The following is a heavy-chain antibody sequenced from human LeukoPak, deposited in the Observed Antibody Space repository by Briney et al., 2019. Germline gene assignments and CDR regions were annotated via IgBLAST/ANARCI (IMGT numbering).Heavy chain of an antibody. CDR1: GFTFSSYE. Sequence: PGGSLRLSCAASGFTFSSYEMNWVRQAPGKGLEWVSSISSSSSYIYYADSVKGRFTISRDNAENSLYLQMNSLRAEDTAVYYCARDGKIAARPIFGYYYYMDVWGKGTTVTVSS. J-gene: IGHJ6*03. CDR2: ISSSSSYI. D-gene: IGHD6-6*01. V-gene: IGHV3-21*01. CDR3: ARDGKIAARPIFGYYYYMDV.